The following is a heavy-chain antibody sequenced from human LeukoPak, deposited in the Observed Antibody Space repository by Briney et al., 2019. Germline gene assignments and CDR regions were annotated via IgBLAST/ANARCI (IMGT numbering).Heavy chain of an antibody. CDR2: IKQDGSEK. D-gene: IGHD2-15*01. CDR1: GFTFSNYW. Sequence: GGSLRFYCAASGFTFSNYWMSWVRRAPGKGLEWVANIKQDGSEKCYVDSVKGRFTISRDNAKNSLYLQMNSLRAEDTAVYYCARDRWELLSNSYHYCGLDVWGQGTTVTVSS. J-gene: IGHJ6*02. V-gene: IGHV3-7*01. CDR3: ARDRWELLSNSYHYCGLDV.